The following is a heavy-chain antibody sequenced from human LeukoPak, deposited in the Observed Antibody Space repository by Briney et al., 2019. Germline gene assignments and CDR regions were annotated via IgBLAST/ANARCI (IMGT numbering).Heavy chain of an antibody. J-gene: IGHJ5*02. V-gene: IGHV4-34*01. CDR3: ARGLISSSWRNNWFDP. CDR2: INHSGST. D-gene: IGHD6-13*01. Sequence: SETLSLTCAVYGGSFSGYYWSWIRRPPGKWLEWIGEINHSGSTNYNPSLKSRVTISVDTSKNQFSLKLNSVTAADTAVYYCARGLISSSWRNNWFDPWGQGTLVTVSS. CDR1: GGSFSGYY.